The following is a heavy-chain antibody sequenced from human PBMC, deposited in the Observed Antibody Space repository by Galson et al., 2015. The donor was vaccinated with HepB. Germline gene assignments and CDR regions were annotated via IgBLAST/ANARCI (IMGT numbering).Heavy chain of an antibody. CDR1: GFTFSSYW. V-gene: IGHV3-7*03. CDR3: ARDMGSGWYGLGYFDWFPWYFDL. J-gene: IGHJ2*01. D-gene: IGHD6-19*01. CDR2: IKQDGSEK. Sequence: SLRLSCAASGFTFSSYWMSWVRQAPGKGLEWVANIKQDGSEKYYVDSVKGRFTISRDNAKNSLYLQMNSLRAEDTAVYYCARDMGSGWYGLGYFDWFPWYFDLWGRGTLVTVSS.